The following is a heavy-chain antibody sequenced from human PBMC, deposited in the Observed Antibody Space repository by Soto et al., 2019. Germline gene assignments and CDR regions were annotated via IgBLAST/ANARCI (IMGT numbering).Heavy chain of an antibody. CDR3: ARVGSPGYCSGGYCPPPDY. CDR2: ISSSSSYI. V-gene: IGHV3-21*01. D-gene: IGHD2-15*01. J-gene: IGHJ4*02. CDR1: GFTFSSYS. Sequence: PGGSLRLSCAASGFTFSSYSMNWVRQAPGKGLEWVSSISSSSSYIYYADSVKGRFTISRDNAKNSLYLQMNSLRAGDTAVYYCARVGSPGYCSGGYCPPPDYWGQGTLVTVSS.